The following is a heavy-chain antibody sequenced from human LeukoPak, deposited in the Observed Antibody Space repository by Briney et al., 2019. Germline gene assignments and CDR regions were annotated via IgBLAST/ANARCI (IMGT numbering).Heavy chain of an antibody. CDR3: ARVVQSTDSSGFYLPEYFQH. CDR1: GGSISSYY. D-gene: IGHD3-22*01. Sequence: SETLSLTCTVSGGSISSYYWSWIRQPPGKGLEWIGYLYYRGSTNYNPSLKSRVTISVDTSKNQFSLKLRSVTAADTAVYYCARVVQSTDSSGFYLPEYFQHWGQGTLVTVSS. CDR2: LYYRGST. J-gene: IGHJ1*01. V-gene: IGHV4-59*08.